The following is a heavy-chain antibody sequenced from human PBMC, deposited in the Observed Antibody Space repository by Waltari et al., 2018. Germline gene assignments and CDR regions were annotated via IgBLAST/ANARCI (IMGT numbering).Heavy chain of an antibody. D-gene: IGHD2-2*01. J-gene: IGHJ4*02. CDR3: ARDSPHLYCSSTSCYLDY. CDR1: GGTFSSYA. V-gene: IGHV1-69*01. Sequence: QVQLVQSGAEVKKPGSSVKVSCKASGGTFSSYAISWVRQAPGQGLEWMGGIIPIFGTANYAQKFQGRVTITADESTSTAYMELSSLRSEDTAVYYCARDSPHLYCSSTSCYLDYWGQGTLVTVSS. CDR2: IIPIFGTA.